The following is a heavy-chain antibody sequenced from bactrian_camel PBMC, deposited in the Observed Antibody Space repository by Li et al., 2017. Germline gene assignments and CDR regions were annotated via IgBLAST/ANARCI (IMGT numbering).Heavy chain of an antibody. D-gene: IGHD5*01. Sequence: DVQLVESGGGSVQAGGSLRLSCVASGLTTFSSQYMSWVRQRPGSALEWVATIYPDVSKADYADSVKGRFTISRDNAKNMIYLQMNSLKPDDTAVYYCERSRGYDWGQGTQVTVS. CDR3: ERSRGYD. V-gene: IGHV3S13*01. CDR2: IYPDVSKA. J-gene: IGHJ4*01. CDR1: GLTTFSSQY.